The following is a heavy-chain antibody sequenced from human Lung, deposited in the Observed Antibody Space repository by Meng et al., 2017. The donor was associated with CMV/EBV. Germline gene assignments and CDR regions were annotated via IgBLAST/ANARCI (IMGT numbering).Heavy chain of an antibody. D-gene: IGHD3-22*01. CDR1: GFTLSRYA. Sequence: GGSLRLXCAASGFTLSRYAMHWVRQAPGKGLEWVAVISYDGSNKYYGDSVKGRFTISRDNSKNTLYLQMNSLRVEDTAVFYCARDRGVGITNSMAFDIWGQGXMVTVSS. CDR3: ARDRGVGITNSMAFDI. CDR2: ISYDGSNK. V-gene: IGHV3-30*04. J-gene: IGHJ3*02.